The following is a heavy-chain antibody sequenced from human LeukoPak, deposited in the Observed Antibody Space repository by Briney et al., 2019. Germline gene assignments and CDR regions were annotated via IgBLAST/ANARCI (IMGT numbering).Heavy chain of an antibody. Sequence: ASVKVSCKASGYTFTGYYMHWVRQAPGQGLEWMGWINPNSGGTNYAQKFQGRVTMTRDTSISTAYMELSRLRSDDTAVYYCARGRNYYDSRRENWFDPWGQGTLVTVSS. CDR1: GYTFTGYY. J-gene: IGHJ5*02. D-gene: IGHD3-22*01. V-gene: IGHV1-2*02. CDR2: INPNSGGT. CDR3: ARGRNYYDSRRENWFDP.